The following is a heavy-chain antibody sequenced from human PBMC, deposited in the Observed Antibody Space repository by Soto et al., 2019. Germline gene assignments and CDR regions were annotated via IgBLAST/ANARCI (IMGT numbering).Heavy chain of an antibody. CDR3: ATDTSSSESSYYYGMDV. CDR2: IYYSGST. V-gene: IGHV4-59*01. D-gene: IGHD6-6*01. CDR1: GASITYYY. J-gene: IGHJ6*02. Sequence: SETLSLTCDVSGASITYYYWSWIRQPPGKGLEWIGCIYYSGSTHYNPSLSSRVSISVDTSKNQVSLKLSSVTAADTAVYYCATDTSSSESSYYYGMDVWGQGTTVTV.